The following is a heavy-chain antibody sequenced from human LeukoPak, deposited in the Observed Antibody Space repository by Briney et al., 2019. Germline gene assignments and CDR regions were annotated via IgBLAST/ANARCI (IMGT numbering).Heavy chain of an antibody. CDR1: GFSFSGHW. CDR2: ISPTGSTT. D-gene: IGHD6-6*01. Sequence: GGSLRLSCTAYGFSFSGHWMHWARQLPGKGLVWVSRISPTGSTTSYADSVKGRFTVSRDNAKNTLYLQVNNLRAEDTAVYYCARGPNSNWSGLDFWGQGTLLTVSS. J-gene: IGHJ4*02. CDR3: ARGPNSNWSGLDF. V-gene: IGHV3-74*01.